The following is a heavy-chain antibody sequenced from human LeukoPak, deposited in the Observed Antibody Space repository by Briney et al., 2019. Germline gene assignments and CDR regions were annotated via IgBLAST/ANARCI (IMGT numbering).Heavy chain of an antibody. V-gene: IGHV4-4*07. Sequence: SETLSLTCAVYGGSFSGYYWAWIRQPAGKGPEWIGRIYSSGSISYNPSLEGRVTMSIDTSNNQFSLRLTSVTAADTAIYYCARERGYYDSSGYFRYWGQGTLVTVSS. CDR3: ARERGYYDSSGYFRY. D-gene: IGHD3-22*01. CDR1: GGSFSGYY. J-gene: IGHJ4*02. CDR2: IYSSGSI.